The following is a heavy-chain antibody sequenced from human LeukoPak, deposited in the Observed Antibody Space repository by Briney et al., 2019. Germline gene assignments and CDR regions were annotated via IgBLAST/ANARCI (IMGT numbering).Heavy chain of an antibody. J-gene: IGHJ4*02. D-gene: IGHD6-13*01. CDR3: AREQEGSSWDFDY. V-gene: IGHV3-7*01. CDR1: GFTFSSYW. CDR2: IKQDGSEK. Sequence: GGSLRLSCAASGFTFSSYWMSWVRQAPGKGLEWVANIKQDGSEKYYVDSVKGRFIISRDNAKNSLYLQMNSLRAEDTAVYYCAREQEGSSWDFDYWGQGTLVTVSS.